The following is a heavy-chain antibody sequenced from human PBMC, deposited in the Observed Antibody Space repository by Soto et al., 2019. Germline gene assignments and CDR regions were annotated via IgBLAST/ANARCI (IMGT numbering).Heavy chain of an antibody. J-gene: IGHJ4*02. V-gene: IGHV4-34*01. Sequence: QVQLQQWGAGLLKPSETLSLTCAVYGGSFSGYYWSWIRQPPGKGLEWIGEINHSGSTNYNPSLKSRVTISVDTSKNQFSLKLSSVTAADTAVYYCARIGVYYDYVWGSYRHHYYFDYWGQGTLVTVSS. D-gene: IGHD3-16*02. CDR2: INHSGST. CDR3: ARIGVYYDYVWGSYRHHYYFDY. CDR1: GGSFSGYY.